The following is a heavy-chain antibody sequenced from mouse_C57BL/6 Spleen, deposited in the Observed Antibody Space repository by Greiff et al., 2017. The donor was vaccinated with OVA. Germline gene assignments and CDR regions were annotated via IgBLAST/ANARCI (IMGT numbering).Heavy chain of an antibody. J-gene: IGHJ4*01. CDR3: AKNGDYGSSYDAMDD. CDR2: IWRGGST. V-gene: IGHV2-5*01. Sequence: QVQLQQSGPGLVQPSQSLSITCTVSGFSLTSYGVHWVRQSPGKGLEWLGVIWRGGSTDYNAAFMSRLSLTKDNSKSQVFFKMNSLQADDTAIYYCAKNGDYGSSYDAMDDWGQGTSVTVSS. CDR1: GFSLTSYG. D-gene: IGHD1-1*01.